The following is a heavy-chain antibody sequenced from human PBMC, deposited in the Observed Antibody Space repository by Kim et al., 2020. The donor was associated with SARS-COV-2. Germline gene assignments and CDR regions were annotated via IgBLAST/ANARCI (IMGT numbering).Heavy chain of an antibody. CDR2: IWYDGSNK. D-gene: IGHD2-2*01. J-gene: IGHJ6*02. V-gene: IGHV3-33*01. CDR3: ARDTNSFPPPHGMDV. CDR1: GFTFSSYG. Sequence: GGSLRLSCAASGFTFSSYGMHWVRQAPGKGLEWVAVIWYDGSNKYYADSVKGRFTISRDNSKNTLYLQMNSLRAEDTAVYYCARDTNSFPPPHGMDVWGQGTTVTVSS.